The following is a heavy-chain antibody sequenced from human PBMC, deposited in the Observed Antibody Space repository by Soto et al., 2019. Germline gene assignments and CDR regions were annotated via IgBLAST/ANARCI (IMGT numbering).Heavy chain of an antibody. CDR1: GFTFTRYS. CDR2: ISSTTNYI. V-gene: IGHV3-21*06. Sequence: LRLSCAASGFTFTRYSMNWVRQAPGKGLEWVSSISSTTNYIYYGDSMKGRFTISRDNAKNSPYLEMNSLRAEDTAVYYCARESEDLTSNFDYWGQGTLVTVSS. CDR3: ARESEDLTSNFDY. J-gene: IGHJ4*02.